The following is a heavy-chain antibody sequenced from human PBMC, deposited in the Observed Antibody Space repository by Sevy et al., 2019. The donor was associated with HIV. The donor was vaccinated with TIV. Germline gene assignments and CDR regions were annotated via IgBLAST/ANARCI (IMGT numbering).Heavy chain of an antibody. V-gene: IGHV3-7*01. CDR1: GFTFSVYW. CDR3: VREGVGGYSYSLDQ. D-gene: IGHD5-18*01. Sequence: GGSLRLSCAASGFTFSVYWMTWVRQAPGKGLEWVATIKEDGSDKEYVDSVKGRFTISRDNAKNSLYLQMNSLRAEDTAVYYCVREGVGGYSYSLDQWGLGTLVTVSS. J-gene: IGHJ4*02. CDR2: IKEDGSDK.